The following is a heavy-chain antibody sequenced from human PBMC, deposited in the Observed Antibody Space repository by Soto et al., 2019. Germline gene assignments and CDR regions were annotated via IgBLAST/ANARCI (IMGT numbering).Heavy chain of an antibody. J-gene: IGHJ4*02. CDR2: INAGNGRE. V-gene: IGHV1-3*01. CDR3: ARGGGWVGEASFDT. D-gene: IGHD3-10*01. Sequence: QVQLEQSGAEVKKPGASVKVSCQTSGYTFTSYTLHWVRQAPGQGLEWLGWINAGNGREKYSQRSQDKVSLSTDRSTPTAYMEIRSLRSEDTAVYYCARGGGWVGEASFDTWGQGTLVIVSS. CDR1: GYTFTSYT.